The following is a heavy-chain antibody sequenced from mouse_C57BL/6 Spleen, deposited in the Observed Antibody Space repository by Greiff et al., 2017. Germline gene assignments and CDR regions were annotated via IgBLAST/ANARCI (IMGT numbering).Heavy chain of an antibody. J-gene: IGHJ2*01. CDR2: IDPSDSYT. V-gene: IGHV1-50*01. D-gene: IGHD2-2*01. CDR1: GYTFTSYW. Sequence: QVQLKQSGAELVKPGASVKLSCKASGYTFTSYWMQWVKQRPGQGLEWIGEIDPSDSYTNYNQKFKGKATLTVDTSSSTAYMQLSSLTSEDSAVYYCARGGGYAPYWGQGTTLTVSS. CDR3: ARGGGYAPY.